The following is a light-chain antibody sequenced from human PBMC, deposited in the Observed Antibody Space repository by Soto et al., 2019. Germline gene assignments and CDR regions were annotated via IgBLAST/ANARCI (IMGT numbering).Light chain of an antibody. CDR2: EVS. V-gene: IGLV2-14*01. J-gene: IGLJ1*01. Sequence: QSALTQPASASGSPGQSITISCTGTSSDVGGYNYVSWYQQYPGKAPKVMIYEVSNRPSGVSNRFSGSKSGNTASLTISGLQAEDEADYYCSSYTSSSTYVFGTGTKLTVL. CDR1: SSDVGGYNY. CDR3: SSYTSSSTYV.